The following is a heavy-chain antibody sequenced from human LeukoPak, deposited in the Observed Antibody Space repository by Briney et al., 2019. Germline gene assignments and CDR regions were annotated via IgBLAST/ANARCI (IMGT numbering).Heavy chain of an antibody. CDR3: ARAEDYGGNLDAFDI. J-gene: IGHJ3*02. CDR1: GGSISSYY. Sequence: SETLSLTCTVSGGSISSYYWSWIRQPPGKGLEWIGYIYYSGSTNYNPSLKSRVTISVDTSKNQFSLKLSSVTAADTAVYYCARAEDYGGNLDAFDIWGQGTMVTVSS. CDR2: IYYSGST. D-gene: IGHD4-23*01. V-gene: IGHV4-59*01.